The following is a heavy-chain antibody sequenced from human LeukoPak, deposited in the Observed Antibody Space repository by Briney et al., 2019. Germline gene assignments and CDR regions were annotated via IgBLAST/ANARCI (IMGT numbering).Heavy chain of an antibody. J-gene: IGHJ4*02. V-gene: IGHV3-15*01. CDR2: IKRKTDGGTT. Sequence: NPGGSLRHSCAAPGFTFSDAWMSWVRQAPGKGPEWVGPIKRKTDGGTTDYAAPVKGRFTISRDDSKDKLHLQMKGLKSDDTGVYYCTRDSTGGGWVGAPPYWGQGTLVTVSS. CDR3: TRDSTGGGWVGAPPY. D-gene: IGHD1-26*01. CDR1: GFTFSDAW.